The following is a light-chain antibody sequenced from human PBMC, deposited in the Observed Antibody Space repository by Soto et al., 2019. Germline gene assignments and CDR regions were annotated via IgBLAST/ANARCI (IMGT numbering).Light chain of an antibody. Sequence: EIVMTQSPATLSVSPGERATLSCRASQSVSSNLAWYQQKPGQAPRLLIYGASTRATGIPARFSGSGSGTEFTLTISSLQYEDVAVYYCQQYNNWPPMYTFGQGTKLEIK. J-gene: IGKJ2*01. CDR1: QSVSSN. CDR2: GAS. V-gene: IGKV3-15*01. CDR3: QQYNNWPPMYT.